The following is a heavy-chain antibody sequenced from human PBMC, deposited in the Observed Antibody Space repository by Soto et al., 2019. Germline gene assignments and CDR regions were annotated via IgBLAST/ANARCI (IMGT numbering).Heavy chain of an antibody. J-gene: IGHJ4*02. D-gene: IGHD3-10*01. Sequence: QLQLQESGPGLVKPSETLSLTCTVSGGSISSSSYYWGWIRQPPGKRLEWIGSIYYSGSTYYNPSLKSRVTISVDTSKNQFSLKLSSVTAADTAVYYCARIEGFGELPEHFDYWGQGTLVTVSS. V-gene: IGHV4-39*01. CDR2: IYYSGST. CDR1: GGSISSSSYY. CDR3: ARIEGFGELPEHFDY.